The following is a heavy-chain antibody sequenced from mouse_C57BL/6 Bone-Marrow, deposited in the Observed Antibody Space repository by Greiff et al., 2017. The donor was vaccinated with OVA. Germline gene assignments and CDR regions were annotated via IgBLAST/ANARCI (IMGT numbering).Heavy chain of an antibody. CDR2: ISNGGGST. CDR1: GFTFSDYY. V-gene: IGHV5-12*01. Sequence: EVKVVESGGGLVQPGGSLKLSCAASGFTFSDYYMYWVRQTPEKRLEWVAYISNGGGSTYYPDTVKGRFTISRDNAKNTLYLQMSRLKSEDTAMYYCARRDGAMDYWGQGTSVTVSS. J-gene: IGHJ4*01. CDR3: ARRDGAMDY. D-gene: IGHD2-3*01.